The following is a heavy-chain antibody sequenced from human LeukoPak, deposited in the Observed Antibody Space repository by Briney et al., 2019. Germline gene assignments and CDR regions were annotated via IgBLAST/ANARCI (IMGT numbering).Heavy chain of an antibody. CDR3: AKVVTSGNFFPFDY. V-gene: IGHV3-23*01. CDR1: GFTFSSYA. CDR2: ISGSGGAT. Sequence: GGSLRLSCAASGFTFSSYAMSWVRQAPGKGLEWVSVISGSGGATYFADSVKGRVTISRDNSKNMLYLQMNRLRAEDTAVYYCAKVVTSGNFFPFDYWGQGTLVTVSS. D-gene: IGHD2-21*02. J-gene: IGHJ4*02.